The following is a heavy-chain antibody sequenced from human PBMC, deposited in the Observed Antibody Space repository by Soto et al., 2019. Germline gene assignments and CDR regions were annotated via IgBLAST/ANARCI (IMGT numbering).Heavy chain of an antibody. Sequence: PSETLSLTCTVSGGSFKSGSYSWSWIRQPPGKGLEWIGYVYHTGRTSYNPSLKSRVSISMDTSKSQFSLNLDSVTAADTAVYFCARDFAYFDYWGQGTLVTVSS. CDR1: GGSFKSGSYS. V-gene: IGHV4-61*01. CDR3: ARDFAYFDY. D-gene: IGHD3-3*01. J-gene: IGHJ4*02. CDR2: VYHTGRT.